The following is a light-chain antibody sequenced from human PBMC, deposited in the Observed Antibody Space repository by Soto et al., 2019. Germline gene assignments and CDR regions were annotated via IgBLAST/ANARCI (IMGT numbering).Light chain of an antibody. V-gene: IGKV3-11*01. CDR3: QQRSNWPIT. CDR2: GAS. J-gene: IGKJ5*01. CDR1: ESVSRN. Sequence: EVVMTQSPATLSVSPGERANLSCRASESVSRNLAWYQQKPGQAPRLLISGASSRATGIPDRLSGSGSGTDFTLTISSLEPEDFAVYYCQQRSNWPITFGQGTRLEIK.